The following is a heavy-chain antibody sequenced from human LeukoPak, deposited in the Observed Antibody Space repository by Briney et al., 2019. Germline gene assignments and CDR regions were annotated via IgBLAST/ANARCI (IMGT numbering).Heavy chain of an antibody. CDR2: IYYGGNS. V-gene: IGHV4-59*01. Sequence: SETLSLTCTVSGGSISTYYWSWIRQAPRKGLEWIGYIYYGGNSNPNPSLKSRVAMSLDTSKNQFSLKLSSVTAADTAVYYCARNGRGYSFDYWGQGTLVSVSS. CDR1: GGSISTYY. D-gene: IGHD2-8*01. CDR3: ARNGRGYSFDY. J-gene: IGHJ4*02.